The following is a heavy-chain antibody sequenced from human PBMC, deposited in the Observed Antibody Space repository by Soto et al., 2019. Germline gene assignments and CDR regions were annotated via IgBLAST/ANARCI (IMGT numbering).Heavy chain of an antibody. D-gene: IGHD5-12*01. CDR3: ARDSGYDILWYYYGMDV. Sequence: GSLRLSCAASGFTFSSYGMHWVRQAPGKGLEWVAVIWYDGSNKYYADSVKGRFTISRDNSKNTLYLQMNSLRAEDTAVYYCARDSGYDILWYYYGMDVWGQGTTVTVSS. J-gene: IGHJ6*02. CDR2: IWYDGSNK. CDR1: GFTFSSYG. V-gene: IGHV3-33*01.